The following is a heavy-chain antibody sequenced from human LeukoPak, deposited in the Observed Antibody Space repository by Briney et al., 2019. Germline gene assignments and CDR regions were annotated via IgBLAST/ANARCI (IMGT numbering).Heavy chain of an antibody. Sequence: ASVKVSCKASGYIFTGYYMHWVRQAPGQGLEWMGWINPNSGGTNYAQKFQGRVTMTRDTSISTAYMELSRLRSDDTAVYYCARDPGYGSGWYSDYWGQGTLVTVSS. J-gene: IGHJ4*02. D-gene: IGHD6-19*01. V-gene: IGHV1-2*02. CDR1: GYIFTGYY. CDR2: INPNSGGT. CDR3: ARDPGYGSGWYSDY.